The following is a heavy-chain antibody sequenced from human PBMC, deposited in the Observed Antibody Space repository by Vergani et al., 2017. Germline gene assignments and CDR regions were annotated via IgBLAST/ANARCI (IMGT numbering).Heavy chain of an antibody. CDR3: AADSSSGYY. CDR2: IYYSGST. J-gene: IGHJ4*02. Sequence: QVQLQQWGAELLKPSETLSLTCAVYGGSFSGYYWSWIRQPPGKGLEWIGYIYYSGSTNYNPSLKSRVTISVDTSKNQFSLKLSSVTAADTAVYYCAADSSSGYYWGQGTLVTVSS. D-gene: IGHD6-6*01. CDR1: GGSFSGYY. V-gene: IGHV4-34*11.